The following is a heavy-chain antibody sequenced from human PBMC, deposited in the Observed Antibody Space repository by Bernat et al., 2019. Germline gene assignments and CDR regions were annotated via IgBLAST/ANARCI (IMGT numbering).Heavy chain of an antibody. J-gene: IGHJ6*03. Sequence: QVQLVESGGGLVKPGGSLRLSCAASGFTFIDYYMSWIRQAPGKGLDWVSYISSSSSHTNYADSVKGRFTISRDNAKNSLYLQMNSLRAEDTAVYYCARGTSTSAPYMDVWGKGTTVTVSS. CDR2: ISSSSSHT. CDR1: GFTFIDYY. CDR3: ARGTSTSAPYMDV. V-gene: IGHV3-11*05.